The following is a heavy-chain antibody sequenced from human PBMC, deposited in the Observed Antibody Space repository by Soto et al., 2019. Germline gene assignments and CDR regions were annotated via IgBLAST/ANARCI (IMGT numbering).Heavy chain of an antibody. CDR3: ARVGVTTVTTYYDY. D-gene: IGHD4-17*01. J-gene: IGHJ4*02. CDR2: INHSGGT. CDR1: GGSLNDHY. Sequence: QGKLQQWGAGLLKLAETLSLTCAVYGGSLNDHYLGWIRQTAGKGLEWIGEINHSGGTSYNPSLKSRVTISVDTSKNQFSLQFRSMAAADTAMYYCARVGVTTVTTYYDYWGQGTLVTVSS. V-gene: IGHV4-34*01.